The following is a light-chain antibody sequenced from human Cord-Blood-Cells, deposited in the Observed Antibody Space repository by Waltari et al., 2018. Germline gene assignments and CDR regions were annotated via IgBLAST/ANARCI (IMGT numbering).Light chain of an antibody. CDR3: QQSYSTPWT. V-gene: IGKV1-39*01. CDR2: AAS. J-gene: IGKJ1*01. CDR1: QSISSY. Sequence: EIKMTQPPSSLSASVGNRVTITCRASQSISSYLNWYQQKPGKAPKLLIYAASSLQSGVPSRFSGSGSGTDFTLTISSLQPEDFATYYCQQSYSTPWTFGQGTKVEIK.